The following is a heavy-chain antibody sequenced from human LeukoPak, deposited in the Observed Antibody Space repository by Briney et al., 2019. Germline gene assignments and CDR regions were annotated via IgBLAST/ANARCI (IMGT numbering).Heavy chain of an antibody. Sequence: PGGSLRLSCAASGFTFSSYGMSWVRQAPGKGLEWVSAISGSGGSTYYADSVKGRFTISRDNSKNTLYLQMNSLRAEDTALYYCTKVRYSSNYYAPFDFWGQGTLVTVSS. CDR1: GFTFSSYG. J-gene: IGHJ4*02. V-gene: IGHV3-23*01. CDR3: TKVRYSSNYYAPFDF. D-gene: IGHD6-13*01. CDR2: ISGSGGST.